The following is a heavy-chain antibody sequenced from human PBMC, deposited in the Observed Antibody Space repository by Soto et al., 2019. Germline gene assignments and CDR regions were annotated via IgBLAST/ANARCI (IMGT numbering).Heavy chain of an antibody. V-gene: IGHV1-69*13. D-gene: IGHD3-22*01. CDR3: ATTYDSCGYLDY. CDR2: IIHIFGTA. J-gene: IGHJ4*02. CDR1: GGPFSSYA. Sequence: SVKVSCKASGGPFSSYAISWVRQAPGQGLEWMGGIIHIFGTANYAQKLQGRVTITAEQSTSTAYMELNSLRPEDTAVYYCATTYDSCGYLDYWGQGAMVTVPS.